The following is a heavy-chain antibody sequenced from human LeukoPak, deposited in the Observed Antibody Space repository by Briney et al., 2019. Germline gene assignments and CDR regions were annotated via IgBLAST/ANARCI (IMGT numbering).Heavy chain of an antibody. Sequence: PGGSLRLSCEASGFTFNTYWMQWVRQAPGKGPVWVSRINSDGSSTVYPDSVKGRFTISRDNAKSTLYLQMNSLRAEDTAVYYCARGLYASGNYGIAYWGQGILVTVSS. CDR3: ARGLYASGNYGIAY. V-gene: IGHV3-74*03. J-gene: IGHJ4*02. CDR1: GFTFNTYW. D-gene: IGHD3-10*01. CDR2: INSDGSST.